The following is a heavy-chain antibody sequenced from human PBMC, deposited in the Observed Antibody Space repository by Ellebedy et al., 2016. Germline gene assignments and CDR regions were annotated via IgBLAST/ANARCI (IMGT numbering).Heavy chain of an antibody. J-gene: IGHJ4*02. CDR1: GFTLSSYW. Sequence: GGSLRLXXAASGFTLSSYWMSWVRQAPGKGLEWVASIKEDGSDKKFVDSAKGRFAISRDNAENSLYLQMNSLRAEGTAVYYCARLYGGVTVFDSWGRGTLVTVSS. V-gene: IGHV3-7*03. D-gene: IGHD4-23*01. CDR3: ARLYGGVTVFDS. CDR2: IKEDGSDK.